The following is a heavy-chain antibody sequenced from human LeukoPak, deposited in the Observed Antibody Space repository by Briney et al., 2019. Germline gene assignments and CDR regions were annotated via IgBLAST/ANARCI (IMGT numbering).Heavy chain of an antibody. J-gene: IGHJ6*03. CDR3: ARESYCSSTSCSQGNFHYYYYYMDV. V-gene: IGHV4-4*07. CDR2: IYTSGST. CDR1: GGSISSYY. Sequence: PSETLSLTCTVSGGSISSYYWSWIRQPAGKGLEWIGRIYTSGSTNYNPSLKSRVTMSVDTSKNQFSLKLSSVTAADTAVYYCARESYCSSTSCSQGNFHYYYYYMDVWGKGTTVTISS. D-gene: IGHD2-2*01.